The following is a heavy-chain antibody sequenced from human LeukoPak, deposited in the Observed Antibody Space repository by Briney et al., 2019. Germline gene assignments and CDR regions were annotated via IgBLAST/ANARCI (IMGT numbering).Heavy chain of an antibody. CDR2: IYAGGNT. CDR1: GFTVSSNN. CDR3: AKDGRSGYGDYHLGY. Sequence: GGSLRLSCAASGFTVSSNNMNWVRQAPGKGLEWVSLIYAGGNTYYADSVKGRFTISRDNYKNTLYLQMNSLRAEDTAVYYCAKDGRSGYGDYHLGYWGQGTLVTVSS. J-gene: IGHJ4*02. D-gene: IGHD4-17*01. V-gene: IGHV3-66*02.